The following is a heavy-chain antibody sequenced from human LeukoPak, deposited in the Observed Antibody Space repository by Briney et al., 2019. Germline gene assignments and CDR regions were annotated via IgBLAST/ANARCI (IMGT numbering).Heavy chain of an antibody. CDR3: ARTHCVGGSCDKFDP. J-gene: IGHJ5*02. CDR2: FYASGTT. V-gene: IGHV4-4*07. D-gene: IGHD2-15*01. CDR1: GVSISNCY. Sequence: SETLSLTCTVSGVSISNCYWSWIRQPAGKGLEWIGRFYASGTTYYNPSLRSRVTLSIDTSKNQVSLKLSSVTAADTAIYYCARTHCVGGSCDKFDPWGPGTLVTVSS.